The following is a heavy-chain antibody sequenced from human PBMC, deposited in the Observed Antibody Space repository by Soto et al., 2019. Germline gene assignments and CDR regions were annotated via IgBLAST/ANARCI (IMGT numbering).Heavy chain of an antibody. CDR2: INIGGDT. D-gene: IGHD6-6*01. V-gene: IGHV3-13*01. J-gene: IGHJ5*02. CDR1: GFTVSSYE. Sequence: GGSLRLSCAASGFTVSSYEMHWVRQGTGKGLEWVSRINIGGDTFYSGSVKGRFTVSRENARNSAYLQMNSLRVGDTAVYYCVRGEMRSSSGHTWFDPWGQGVLVAVSS. CDR3: VRGEMRSSSGHTWFDP.